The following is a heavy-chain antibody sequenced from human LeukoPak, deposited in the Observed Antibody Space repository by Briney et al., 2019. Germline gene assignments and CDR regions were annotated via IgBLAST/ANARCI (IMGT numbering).Heavy chain of an antibody. D-gene: IGHD2-15*01. CDR3: AKGSGRKLYDAFDI. CDR1: GFTFSDYY. J-gene: IGHJ3*02. V-gene: IGHV3-11*04. CDR2: ITNSGSTI. Sequence: GGSLRLSCAASGFTFSDYYMSWIRQAPGKGLEWVSYITNSGSTIYYADSVKGRFTISRDNSKNTLYLQMNSLTPENTAVYYCAKGSGRKLYDAFDIWGQGTMVTVSS.